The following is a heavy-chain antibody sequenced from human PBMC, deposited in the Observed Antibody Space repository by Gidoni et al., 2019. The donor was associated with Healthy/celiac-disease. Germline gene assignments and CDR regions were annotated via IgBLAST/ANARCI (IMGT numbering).Heavy chain of an antibody. J-gene: IGHJ6*02. CDR2: IYYSGST. CDR1: GGSISSSSYY. Sequence: QLQLQESGPGLVKPSETLSLTCTVSGGSISSSSYYWGWIRQPPGKGLEWIGSIYYSGSTYYNPSLKSRVTISVDTSKNQFSLKLSSVTAADTAVYYCARDIGPAAMKDYYYGMDVWGQGTTVTVSS. V-gene: IGHV4-39*07. D-gene: IGHD2-2*01. CDR3: ARDIGPAAMKDYYYGMDV.